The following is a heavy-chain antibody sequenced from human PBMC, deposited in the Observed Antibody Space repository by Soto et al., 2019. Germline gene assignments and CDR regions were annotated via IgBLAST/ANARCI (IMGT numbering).Heavy chain of an antibody. J-gene: IGHJ4*02. V-gene: IGHV1-2*04. CDR2: INPNSGGT. CDR1: GYTFTGYY. D-gene: IGHD2-2*02. Sequence: QVQLVQSGAEVKKPGASVKVSCKASGYTFTGYYMHWVRQAPGQGLEWMGWINPNSGGTNYAQKFQGWVTMTRDTSIRTAYMELSRLRSDDTAVYYCARVSSEGSCSSTSCYTFYFDYWGQGTLVTVSS. CDR3: ARVSSEGSCSSTSCYTFYFDY.